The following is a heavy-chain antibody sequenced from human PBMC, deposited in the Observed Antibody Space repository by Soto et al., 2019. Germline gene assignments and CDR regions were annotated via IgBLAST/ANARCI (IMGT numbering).Heavy chain of an antibody. J-gene: IGHJ4*01. CDR2: IWYDGNNK. V-gene: IGHV3-33*01. D-gene: IGHD2-21*01. CDR1: GFTFSSYG. Sequence: GGSLRLSCAASGFTFSSYGMHWVRQAPGKGREWVAVIWYDGNNKYYADSVKGRFTISRDNSKNTLYVQMTSLRAEDTAIYYCARGLHSLFDYWGHGTLVTVSS. CDR3: ARGLHSLFDY.